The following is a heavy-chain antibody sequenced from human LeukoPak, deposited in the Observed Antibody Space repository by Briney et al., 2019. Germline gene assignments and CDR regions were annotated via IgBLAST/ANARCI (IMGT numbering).Heavy chain of an antibody. CDR3: ARADIVVVPAAILGYFQH. CDR1: GGSFSVYY. J-gene: IGHJ1*01. CDR2: INHSGST. D-gene: IGHD2-2*02. Sequence: SETLSLTCAVYGGSFSVYYWSWIRQPPGKGLEWIGEINHSGSTNYNPSLKSRVTISVDTSKNQFSLKLSSVTAADTAVYYCARADIVVVPAAILGYFQHWGQGTLVTVSS. V-gene: IGHV4-34*01.